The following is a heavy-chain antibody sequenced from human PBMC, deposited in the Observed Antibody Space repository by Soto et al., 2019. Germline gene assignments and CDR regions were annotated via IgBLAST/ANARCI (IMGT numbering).Heavy chain of an antibody. CDR3: ARGPARSILCPGGYFDY. D-gene: IGHD2-21*01. V-gene: IGHV4-34*01. Sequence: QVQLQQWGAGLLKPSETLSLTCAVYGGSFSGYYWSWIRQPPGKGLEWIGEINHSGSTNYNPSLKSRVTISVDTSKNQFSLKLSSVTAADTAVYYCARGPARSILCPGGYFDYWGQGTLVTVSS. J-gene: IGHJ4*02. CDR1: GGSFSGYY. CDR2: INHSGST.